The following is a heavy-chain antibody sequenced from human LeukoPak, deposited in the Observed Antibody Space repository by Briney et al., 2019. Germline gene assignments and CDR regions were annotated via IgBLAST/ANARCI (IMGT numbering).Heavy chain of an antibody. V-gene: IGHV3-7*01. Sequence: GGSLRLSCTTSGFNFRAYWMSWVRQAPGKGLEWVANIKQDGTEKYYVDSVKGRFTISRDNAKNSLYLQMNSLRAEDTAVYYCARVGLLHYPMDYWGRGTLLTVSS. D-gene: IGHD1-26*01. CDR1: GFNFRAYW. J-gene: IGHJ4*02. CDR2: IKQDGTEK. CDR3: ARVGLLHYPMDY.